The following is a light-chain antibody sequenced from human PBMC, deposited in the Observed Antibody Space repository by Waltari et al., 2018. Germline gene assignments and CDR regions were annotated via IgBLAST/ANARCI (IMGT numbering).Light chain of an antibody. J-gene: IGKJ1*01. V-gene: IGKV3-20*01. CDR1: QNVGTY. CDR2: HAS. Sequence: RTARQNVGTYLACDQQKPGQAPRLLIYHASSRATGIPDRFSGSGSGTDFSLTISRLEPEDFAVYYCQNHERLPAMFGQGTNVEIK. CDR3: QNHERLPAM.